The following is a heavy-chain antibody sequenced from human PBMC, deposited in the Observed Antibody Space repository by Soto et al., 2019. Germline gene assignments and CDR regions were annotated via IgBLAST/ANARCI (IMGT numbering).Heavy chain of an antibody. CDR1: GGSISSGGYS. Sequence: SETLSLTCAVSGGSISSGGYSWSWIRQPPGKGLEWIGYIYHSGSTYYNPSPKSRVTISVDRSKNRFSLKLSPVTAADTAVYYCASWADVDTAMSVAYWGQGTLVTVSS. D-gene: IGHD5-18*01. J-gene: IGHJ4*02. CDR2: IYHSGST. V-gene: IGHV4-30-2*01. CDR3: ASWADVDTAMSVAY.